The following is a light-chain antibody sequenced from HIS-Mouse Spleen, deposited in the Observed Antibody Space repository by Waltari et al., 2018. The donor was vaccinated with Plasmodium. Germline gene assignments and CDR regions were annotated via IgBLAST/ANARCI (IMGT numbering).Light chain of an antibody. V-gene: IGLV3-10*01. CDR2: EDS. CDR1: ALPKKY. CDR3: YSTDSSGNHRV. J-gene: IGLJ3*02. Sequence: SYELTQPPSVSVSPGQTARINCSGDALPKKYAYWYQQKSGKAPVLVIYEDSKRPAGIPERFSGSSSGTIATLTISGAQVEDEADYYCYSTDSSGNHRVFGGGTKLTVL.